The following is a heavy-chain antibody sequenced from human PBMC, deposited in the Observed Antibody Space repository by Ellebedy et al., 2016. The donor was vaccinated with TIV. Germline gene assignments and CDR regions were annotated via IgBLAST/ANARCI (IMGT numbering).Heavy chain of an antibody. CDR2: FHLSGTT. CDR3: ARLKQSRDRSHWYFDL. J-gene: IGHJ2*01. V-gene: IGHV4-4*07. Sequence: SETLSLTXNVSGDSFSSYYWSWIRQPAGKGLEWIGRFHLSGTTNYNPSLKSRVTMSVGTSKNQFSLRLTSVTAADTAVYYCARLKQSRDRSHWYFDLWGRGTVVTVSS. CDR1: GDSFSSYY. D-gene: IGHD1-14*01.